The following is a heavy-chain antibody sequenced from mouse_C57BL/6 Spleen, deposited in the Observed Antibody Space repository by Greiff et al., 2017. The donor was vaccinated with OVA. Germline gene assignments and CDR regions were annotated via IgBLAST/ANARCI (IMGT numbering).Heavy chain of an antibody. CDR1: GYTFTSYW. Sequence: VQLQQPGAELVMPGASVKLSCKASGYTFTSYWMHWVKQRPGQGLEWIGEIDPSDSYTNYNQKFKGKSTLTVDKSSSTAYMQLSSLTSEDSAVYYCARGYYYGSSYKFAYWGQGTLVTVAA. V-gene: IGHV1-69*01. J-gene: IGHJ3*01. D-gene: IGHD1-1*01. CDR2: IDPSDSYT. CDR3: ARGYYYGSSYKFAY.